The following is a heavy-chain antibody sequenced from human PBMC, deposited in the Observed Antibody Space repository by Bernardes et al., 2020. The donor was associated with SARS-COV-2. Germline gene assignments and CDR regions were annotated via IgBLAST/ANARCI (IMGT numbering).Heavy chain of an antibody. CDR1: GFTFSSYS. J-gene: IGHJ6*02. D-gene: IGHD1-1*01. V-gene: IGHV3-48*01. CDR2: ISSSSSTR. CDR3: ARVDNWNYYYGMDV. Sequence: WGSLRLSCAASGFTFSSYSMNWVRQAPGKVLEWVSYISSSSSTRYYADSVKGRFTISRDNAKNSLSLRMNSLRAEDTAVYYCARVDNWNYYYGMDVWGQGTTVTVSS.